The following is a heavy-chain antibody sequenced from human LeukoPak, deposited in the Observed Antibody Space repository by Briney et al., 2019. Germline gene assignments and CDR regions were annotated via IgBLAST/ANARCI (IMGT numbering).Heavy chain of an antibody. CDR2: IKQDGSEK. CDR3: ARYVRGYSSSSGPFDY. J-gene: IGHJ4*02. D-gene: IGHD6-6*01. Sequence: GGSLRLSCAASGFTFSSYWMSWVRQAPGEGLEWVANIKQDGSEKYYVDSVKGRFTISRDNAKNSLYLQMNSLRAEDTAVYYCARYVRGYSSSSGPFDYWGQGTLVTVSS. CDR1: GFTFSSYW. V-gene: IGHV3-7*01.